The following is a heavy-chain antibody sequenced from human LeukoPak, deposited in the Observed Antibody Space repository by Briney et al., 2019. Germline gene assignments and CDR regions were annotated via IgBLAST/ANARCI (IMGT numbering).Heavy chain of an antibody. Sequence: PSGTLSLTCAVSGGSISSSNWWSWVRQPPGKGLEWIGEIYHSGSTNYNPSLKSRVTISVDKSKNQFSLKLSSVTAADTAVYYCARVVDYYDSSGYYYVYCFDYWGQGTLVTVSS. CDR2: IYHSGST. J-gene: IGHJ4*02. V-gene: IGHV4-4*02. D-gene: IGHD3-22*01. CDR3: ARVVDYYDSSGYYYVYCFDY. CDR1: GGSISSSNW.